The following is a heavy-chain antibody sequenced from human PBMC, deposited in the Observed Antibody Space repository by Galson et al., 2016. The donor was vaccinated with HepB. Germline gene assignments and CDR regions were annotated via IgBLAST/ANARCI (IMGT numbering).Heavy chain of an antibody. Sequence: SETLSLTCTVSGGSISGYYWNWIRQPPGKGLEWIGFVYYSGTQNYNPSLKSRVTISVDTSKNQFSLNVNSVTAADTGIYFCARITYTFGTYNGMDVWGQGITVIVSS. J-gene: IGHJ6*02. V-gene: IGHV4-59*12. CDR2: VYYSGTQ. D-gene: IGHD5-18*01. CDR3: ARITYTFGTYNGMDV. CDR1: GGSISGYY.